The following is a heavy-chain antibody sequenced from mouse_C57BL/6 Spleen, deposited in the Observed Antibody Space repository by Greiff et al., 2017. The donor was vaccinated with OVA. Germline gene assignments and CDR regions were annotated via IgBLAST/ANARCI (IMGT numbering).Heavy chain of an antibody. CDR3: ARSGGYDEGYYYAMDY. CDR1: GFNIKDYY. D-gene: IGHD2-2*01. CDR2: IDPEDGET. Sequence: EVMLVESGAELVKPGASVKLSCTASGFNIKDYYMHWVKQRTEQGLEWIGRIDPEDGETKYAPKFQGKATITADTSSNTAYLQLSSLTSEDTAVYYCARSGGYDEGYYYAMDYWGQGTSVTVSS. J-gene: IGHJ4*01. V-gene: IGHV14-2*01.